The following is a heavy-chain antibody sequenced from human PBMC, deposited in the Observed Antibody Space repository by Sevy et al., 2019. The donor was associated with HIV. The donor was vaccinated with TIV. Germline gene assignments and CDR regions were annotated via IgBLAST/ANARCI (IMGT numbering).Heavy chain of an antibody. CDR3: ARGVEGITIHIDY. CDR1: GFTFSSYA. Sequence: GGSLRLSCAASGFTFSSYAMHWVRQAPGKGLEWVAVISYDGSNKYYADSVKGRFTISRDNSKKPLYLQMNSLRAEDTAVYYCARGVEGITIHIDYWGQGTLVTVSS. J-gene: IGHJ4*02. CDR2: ISYDGSNK. D-gene: IGHD3-3*01. V-gene: IGHV3-30*04.